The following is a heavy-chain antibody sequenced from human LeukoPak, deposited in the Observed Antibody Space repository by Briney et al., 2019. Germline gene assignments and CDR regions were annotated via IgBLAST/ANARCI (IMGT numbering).Heavy chain of an antibody. Sequence: SQTLSLTCTVSGGSISSGSYYWSWIRQPAGKGLEWIGRIYTSGSTNYNPSLKSRVTISVDTSKNQFSLKLSSVTAADTAVYYCARSLHYLYGMDVWGQGTTVTVSS. D-gene: IGHD1-26*01. V-gene: IGHV4-61*02. J-gene: IGHJ6*02. CDR2: IYTSGST. CDR1: GGSISSGSYY. CDR3: ARSLHYLYGMDV.